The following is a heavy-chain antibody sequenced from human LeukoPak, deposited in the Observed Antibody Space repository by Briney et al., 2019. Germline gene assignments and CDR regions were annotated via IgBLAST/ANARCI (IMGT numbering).Heavy chain of an antibody. CDR1: GFGFEDYV. CDR3: VKDLIVGDYYSSDNYYLPDAFDI. CDR2: IGGDSAST. D-gene: IGHD3-10*01. J-gene: IGHJ3*02. Sequence: GGSLRLSCAASGFGFEDYVMHWVRQVPGKGLEWVALIGGDSASTYYADSLKGRFTISRDNSYSSLYLQMDRLRIEDTALYYCVKDLIVGDYYSSDNYYLPDAFDIWGQGTMVTVSS. V-gene: IGHV3-43*02.